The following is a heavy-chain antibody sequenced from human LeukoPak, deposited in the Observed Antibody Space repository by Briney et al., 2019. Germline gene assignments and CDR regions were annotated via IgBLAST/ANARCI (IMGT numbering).Heavy chain of an antibody. D-gene: IGHD6-13*01. CDR2: IWSDGKIE. J-gene: IGHJ6*03. CDR1: GFTFSNYD. CDR3: AKDPGTATRGFHMDV. V-gene: IGHV3-30*02. Sequence: PGGSLRLSCAASGFTFSNYDVHWVRQSPGKGLEWWPLIWSDGKIEQYAASVEGRITISRDNSKNTVYLQMNSLRGEDTAVYYCAKDPGTATRGFHMDVWGKGTRVTVSS.